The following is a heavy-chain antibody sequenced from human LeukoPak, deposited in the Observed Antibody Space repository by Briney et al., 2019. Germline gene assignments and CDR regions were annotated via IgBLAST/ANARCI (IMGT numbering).Heavy chain of an antibody. CDR3: ARDRLDYCSSTSCYVGGSYYYYYGMDV. Sequence: GGSLRLSCAASGFTFSDYYVSWIRQAPGKGLEWVSYISSSSSYTNYADSVKGRFTISRDNAKNSLYLQMNSLRAEDTAVYYCARDRLDYCSSTSCYVGGSYYYYYGMDVWGKGTTVTVSS. CDR1: GFTFSDYY. J-gene: IGHJ6*04. CDR2: ISSSSSYT. D-gene: IGHD2-2*01. V-gene: IGHV3-11*06.